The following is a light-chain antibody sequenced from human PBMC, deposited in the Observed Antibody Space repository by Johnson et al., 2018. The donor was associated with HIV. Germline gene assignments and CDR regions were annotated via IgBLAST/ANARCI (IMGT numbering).Light chain of an antibody. Sequence: QSVLTQSPSVSAAPGQKVTISCSGSSSNIGNNCVSWYQQLPGTAPKLLIYENNKRPSGIPDRFSGSKSGTSATLGITGLQTGDEADYYCGTWDSSLSAGFYVFGTGTKVTVL. J-gene: IGLJ1*01. CDR3: GTWDSSLSAGFYV. CDR1: SSNIGNNC. V-gene: IGLV1-51*02. CDR2: ENN.